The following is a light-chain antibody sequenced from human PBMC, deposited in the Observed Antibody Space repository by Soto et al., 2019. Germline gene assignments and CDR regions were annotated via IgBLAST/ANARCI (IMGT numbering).Light chain of an antibody. CDR3: QEYDTTPRT. CDR2: WAS. V-gene: IGKV4-1*01. J-gene: IGKJ1*01. CDR1: QSGLYSANNKTY. Sequence: DIVMTQSPDSLAVSLGERATLNCKSSQSGLYSANNKTYFAWYQQKPGQPPKLLIYWASTRESGVPDRFSGSGSGTDFTLTISSLQAEDVAVYFCQEYDTTPRTFGQGTKVEIK.